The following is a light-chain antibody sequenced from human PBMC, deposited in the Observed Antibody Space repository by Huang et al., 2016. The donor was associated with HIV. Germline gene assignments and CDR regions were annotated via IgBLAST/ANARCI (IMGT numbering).Light chain of an antibody. J-gene: IGKJ4*01. Sequence: EIVMTQSPATVSVFPGERVTLSCRASQSIRTNLAWYQQKVGQAPRLIIYAASTRASSAPARFSGSGSGTDFTLTISSLQSEDSADYFCQQYDFWPPLTFGGGTKVEIK. CDR2: AAS. V-gene: IGKV3-15*01. CDR1: QSIRTN. CDR3: QQYDFWPPLT.